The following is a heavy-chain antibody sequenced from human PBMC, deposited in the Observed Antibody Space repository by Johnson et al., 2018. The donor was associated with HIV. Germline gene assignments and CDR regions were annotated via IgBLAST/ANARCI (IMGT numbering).Heavy chain of an antibody. V-gene: IGHV3-7*02. CDR2: IKQDGSEK. J-gene: IGHJ3*02. Sequence: VQLVESGGGLVQPGGSLRLSCAVSGFIFSSSWMSWVRQAPGKGLEWVANIKQDGSEKYYVDSVKGRFTISRDNSKNTLYLQMNSLRAEDTAVYYCARGTLAAFDIWGQGTMVTVSS. CDR1: GFIFSSSW. D-gene: IGHD1-1*01. CDR3: ARGTLAAFDI.